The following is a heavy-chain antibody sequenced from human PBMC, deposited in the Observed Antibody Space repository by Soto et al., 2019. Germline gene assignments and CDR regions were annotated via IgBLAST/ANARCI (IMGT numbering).Heavy chain of an antibody. J-gene: IGHJ5*02. CDR2: IRNKAHGGTT. Sequence: PGGSLRLSCTASGFTFGDYAMSWVRQAPGKGLEWVGFIRNKAHGGTTEYAASVKGRFTISRDDSKSIAYLQMNSLKTEDTAVYYCTFLWFGELSPAWLGAWGQGTGVTVSS. CDR1: GFTFGDYA. V-gene: IGHV3-49*04. CDR3: TFLWFGELSPAWLGA. D-gene: IGHD3-10*01.